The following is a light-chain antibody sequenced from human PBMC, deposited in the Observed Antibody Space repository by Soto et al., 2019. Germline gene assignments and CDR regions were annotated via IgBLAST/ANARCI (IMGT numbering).Light chain of an antibody. V-gene: IGLV2-14*01. Sequence: QSVLTQPASVSGSPGQSITISCTGTSSDVGGYNYVSWYQQYPGKAPKLMIYEVSNRPSGVSNRFSGSKSGNTASLTISGLQAEDEADYYCSSYTSSSTLVVFGGVTKLTVL. J-gene: IGLJ2*01. CDR3: SSYTSSSTLVV. CDR2: EVS. CDR1: SSDVGGYNY.